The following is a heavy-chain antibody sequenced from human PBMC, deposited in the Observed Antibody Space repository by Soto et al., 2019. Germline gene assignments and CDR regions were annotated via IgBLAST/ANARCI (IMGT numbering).Heavy chain of an antibody. CDR3: AKKVNSGSGSQFFDY. D-gene: IGHD3-10*01. J-gene: IGHJ4*02. Sequence: PGGSLRLSCAASGFTFSSYSMSWVRQAPGKGLEWVSGFRSGGDDETTYYADAVRGRFTISRDNSKNTLFLQMNSLRAEDTAIYYCAKKVNSGSGSQFFDYWGQG. V-gene: IGHV3-23*01. CDR2: FRSGGDDETT. CDR1: GFTFSSYS.